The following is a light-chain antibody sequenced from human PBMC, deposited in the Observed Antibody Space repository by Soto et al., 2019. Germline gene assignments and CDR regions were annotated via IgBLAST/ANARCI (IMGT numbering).Light chain of an antibody. Sequence: DIQMTQSPTSLSASVGDRVTITCRASQGIRNYVAWYQQIPGKAPKLLLYAASTLQSGVPSRFSGSGSGTDFSLTINGLQPEDDATYSCQKYSSVPVFGPGTKVEIK. CDR1: QGIRNY. CDR3: QKYSSVPV. V-gene: IGKV1-27*01. CDR2: AAS. J-gene: IGKJ3*01.